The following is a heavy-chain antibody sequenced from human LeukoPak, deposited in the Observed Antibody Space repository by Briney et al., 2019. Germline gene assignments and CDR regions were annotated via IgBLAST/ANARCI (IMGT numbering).Heavy chain of an antibody. J-gene: IGHJ4*02. CDR1: GFTFSSYA. CDR2: ISGSGGRK. D-gene: IGHD3-22*01. V-gene: IGHV3-23*01. CDR3: SSLYYYDSSGYTIFDY. Sequence: PGGSLRLSCAASGFTFSSYAMSWVRQAPGKGLEWVSDISGSGGRKYYADSVKGRFTISRDNSKNTLYLQMNSLRAEDTAVYYCSSLYYYDSSGYTIFDYWGRGTLVTVSS.